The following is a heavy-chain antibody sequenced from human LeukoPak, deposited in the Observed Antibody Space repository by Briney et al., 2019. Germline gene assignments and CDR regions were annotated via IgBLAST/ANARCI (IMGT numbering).Heavy chain of an antibody. J-gene: IGHJ4*02. CDR3: ARGTVTAPDY. CDR2: IYTGGST. CDR1: GFTVSTTY. V-gene: IGHV3-53*01. D-gene: IGHD4-17*01. Sequence: GGSLRLSCAASGFTVSTTYMTWVRQAPGKGLEWVSVIYTGGSTYYADSVKGRFTISRDISKNTLYLQMNSLRAEDTAVYHCARGTVTAPDYWGQGTLVTVSS.